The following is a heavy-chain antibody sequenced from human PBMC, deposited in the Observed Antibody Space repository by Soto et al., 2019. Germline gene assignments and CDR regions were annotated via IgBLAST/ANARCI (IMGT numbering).Heavy chain of an antibody. D-gene: IGHD6-13*01. Sequence: ASVKVSCKVSGYTLTELSMHWVRQAPGKGLEWMGGFDPEDGETIYAQKFQGRVTMTEDTSTDTAYMELSSLRSEDTAVYYCATALEVRGIANVWGQGTTVTVSS. CDR1: GYTLTELS. V-gene: IGHV1-24*01. CDR3: ATALEVRGIANV. CDR2: FDPEDGET. J-gene: IGHJ6*02.